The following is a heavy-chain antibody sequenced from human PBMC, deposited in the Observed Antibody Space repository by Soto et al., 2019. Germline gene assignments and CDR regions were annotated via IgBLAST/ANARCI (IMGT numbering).Heavy chain of an antibody. CDR2: ISSSGSTI. CDR1: GFTFRSYE. Sequence: GSLRIFCAASGFTFRSYEMNLVPQAPWTGVEWVSYISSSGSTIYYADSVKGRFTVSRDNAKNSLYLQMNSLRAEDTAVYYCARVRHSYSSYSYYYGMDVWGQGTTVTVSS. V-gene: IGHV3-48*03. D-gene: IGHD6-6*01. CDR3: ARVRHSYSSYSYYYGMDV. J-gene: IGHJ6*02.